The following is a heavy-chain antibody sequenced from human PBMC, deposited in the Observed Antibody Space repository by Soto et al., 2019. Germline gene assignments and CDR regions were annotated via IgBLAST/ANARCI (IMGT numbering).Heavy chain of an antibody. CDR2: ISAYNGNT. D-gene: IGHD2-21*02. J-gene: IGHJ6*02. CDR3: ARVYHCGGDCYLYYYYGMDV. CDR1: GYTFTSYG. Sequence: QVQLVQSGAEVKKPGASVKVSCKASGYTFTSYGISWVRQAPGQGLEWMGWISAYNGNTNYAQKLQGRVTMTTDTSPSTAYRELRSLRSDDTAVYYCARVYHCGGDCYLYYYYGMDVWGQGTTVTVSS. V-gene: IGHV1-18*01.